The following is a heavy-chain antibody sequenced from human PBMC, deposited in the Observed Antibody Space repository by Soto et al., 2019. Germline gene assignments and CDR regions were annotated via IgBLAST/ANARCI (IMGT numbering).Heavy chain of an antibody. Sequence: QVQLVQSGAEVKKPGASVKVSCKASGYTFTGYYMHWVRQAPGQGLEWMGWIDPNSGGTNYAQKFQGWVTMTRDPSIRTAYMELSSLRSDDTAVYYCARGSNYDILTGYWDYWGQGTLVTVSS. V-gene: IGHV1-2*04. D-gene: IGHD3-9*01. CDR2: IDPNSGGT. CDR1: GYTFTGYY. J-gene: IGHJ4*02. CDR3: ARGSNYDILTGYWDY.